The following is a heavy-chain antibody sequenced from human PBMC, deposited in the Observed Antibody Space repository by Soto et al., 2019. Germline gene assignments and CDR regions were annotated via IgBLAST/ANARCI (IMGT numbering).Heavy chain of an antibody. Sequence: ASVKVSCKVSGYTLTELSMHWVRQAPGKGLEWMGGFDPEDGETIYAQKFQGRVTMTEDTSTDTAYMELSSLRSEDTAVYYCATGLDMITFGGVIVPDAFDIWGQGPMVTVSS. CDR3: ATGLDMITFGGVIVPDAFDI. CDR1: GYTLTELS. D-gene: IGHD3-16*02. CDR2: FDPEDGET. J-gene: IGHJ3*02. V-gene: IGHV1-24*01.